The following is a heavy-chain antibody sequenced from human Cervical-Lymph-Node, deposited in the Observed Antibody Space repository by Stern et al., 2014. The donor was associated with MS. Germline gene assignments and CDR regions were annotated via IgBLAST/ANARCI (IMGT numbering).Heavy chain of an antibody. V-gene: IGHV1-69*01. CDR2: IIPILGTP. J-gene: IGHJ6*02. D-gene: IGHD3-22*01. CDR1: GCTFSSYA. Sequence: QVQLVQSGAEVKKPGSSVKVTCKAPGCTFSSYAISWVRQAPGQGLEWKGGIIPILGTPNYAQKFQGRVAITADESTTTAYMDLSSLKSEDTAVYYCARATIVGGAMDVWGQGTTVTVSS. CDR3: ARATIVGGAMDV.